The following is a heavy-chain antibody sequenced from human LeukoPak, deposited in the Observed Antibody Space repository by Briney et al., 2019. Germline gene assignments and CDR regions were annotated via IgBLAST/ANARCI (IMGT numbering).Heavy chain of an antibody. CDR2: INHSGST. J-gene: IGHJ3*01. CDR1: GGSFSGYY. Sequence: SETLSLTXAVYGGSFSGYYWSWIRQPPGKGLEWIGEINHSGSTNYNPSLKSRVTISVGTSKNQFSLKLSSVTAADTAVYYCARGRGWNYYDSSALRRWGQGTMVTVSS. D-gene: IGHD3-22*01. CDR3: ARGRGWNYYDSSALRR. V-gene: IGHV4-34*01.